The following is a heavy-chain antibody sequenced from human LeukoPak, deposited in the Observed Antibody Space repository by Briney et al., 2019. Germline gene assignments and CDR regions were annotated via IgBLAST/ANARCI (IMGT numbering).Heavy chain of an antibody. CDR2: INSDRSTT. D-gene: IGHD6-19*01. CDR3: ARGLYRSGWYYFDY. J-gene: IGHJ4*02. Sequence: GGSLRLSCAASGFTFSSYWMRWVRQAPGKGLVWVSRINSDRSTTNYADSVKGRFTISRDNAKNTLFLQMNSLRAEDTAVYYCARGLYRSGWYYFDYWGQGTLVTVSS. V-gene: IGHV3-74*01. CDR1: GFTFSSYW.